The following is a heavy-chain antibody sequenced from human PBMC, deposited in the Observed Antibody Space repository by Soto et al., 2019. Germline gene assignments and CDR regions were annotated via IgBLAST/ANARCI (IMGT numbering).Heavy chain of an antibody. J-gene: IGHJ5*02. V-gene: IGHV5-10-1*01. CDR1: GYIIKNYW. D-gene: IGHD3-22*01. CDR3: ARHRENDSSGPFDP. CDR2: IDPSDSYT. Sequence: PGESLKISCQASGYIIKNYWIGWVRQMPGQGLEWMGRIDPSDSYTNYSPSFQGHVTISADKSISTAYLQWSSLKASDTAMYYCARHRENDSSGPFDPWGQGTLVTVSS.